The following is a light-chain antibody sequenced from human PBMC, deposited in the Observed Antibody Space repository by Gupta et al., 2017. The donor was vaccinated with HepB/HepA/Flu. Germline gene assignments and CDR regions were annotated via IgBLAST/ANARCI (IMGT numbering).Light chain of an antibody. CDR3: QQVNSYPHT. Sequence: DIQLTQSPSFLSASVGDRVTITCRASQDIKSYLAWYQQKPGKAPKLLIYAASTLHSGVPSRFSGSGSGTEFTLTISNLQPEDFATYYCQQVNSYPHTFGGGTXGEIK. CDR2: AAS. CDR1: QDIKSY. V-gene: IGKV1-9*01. J-gene: IGKJ4*01.